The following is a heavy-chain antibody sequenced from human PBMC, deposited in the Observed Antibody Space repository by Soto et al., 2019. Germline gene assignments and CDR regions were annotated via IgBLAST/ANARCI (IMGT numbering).Heavy chain of an antibody. CDR2: INPNSGGT. J-gene: IGHJ4*02. CDR3: ARDGWSYWGDFDY. Sequence: QVQLVQSGAEEKKPGASVEVSCKASGYTFTGYYRHWVRQAPGQGLEWMGWINPNSGGTNYAQKFQGWVTMTRDTSISTAYMELSRLRSDDTAVYYCARDGWSYWGDFDYWGQGTLVTVSS. CDR1: GYTFTGYY. D-gene: IGHD1-26*01. V-gene: IGHV1-2*04.